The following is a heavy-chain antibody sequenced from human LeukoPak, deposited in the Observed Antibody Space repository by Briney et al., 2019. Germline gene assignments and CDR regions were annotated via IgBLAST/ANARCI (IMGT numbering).Heavy chain of an antibody. CDR1: GYTFTGYY. CDR2: INPNSGGT. D-gene: IGHD2-15*01. J-gene: IGHJ5*02. CDR3: ARDIVVVVAAISLDP. V-gene: IGHV1-2*02. Sequence: ASVTVSCKASGYTFTGYYMHWVRQAPGQGLEWMGWINPNSGGTNYAQKFQGRVTMTRDTSISTAYMELSRLRSDDTAVYYCARDIVVVVAAISLDPWGQGTLVTVSS.